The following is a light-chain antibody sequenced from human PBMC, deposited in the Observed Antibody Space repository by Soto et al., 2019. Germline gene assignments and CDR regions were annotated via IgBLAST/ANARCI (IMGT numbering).Light chain of an antibody. Sequence: QSVLTQPPSVSAAPGQKVTISCSGSSSNIGTYYISWYQQLPGTAPKLLIYDNNKRPSGIPDRFSGSKSGTSGTLGITGLQTGDESDYYCGTWDSSLCVVVFGGGTKLTVL. CDR1: SSNIGTYY. CDR3: GTWDSSLCVVV. CDR2: DNN. J-gene: IGLJ2*01. V-gene: IGLV1-51*01.